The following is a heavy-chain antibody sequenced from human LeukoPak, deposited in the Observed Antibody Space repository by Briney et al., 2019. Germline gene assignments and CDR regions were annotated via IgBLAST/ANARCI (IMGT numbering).Heavy chain of an antibody. J-gene: IGHJ6*04. CDR2: IIPIFGTA. D-gene: IGHD1-26*01. CDR1: GGTFSSYA. CDR3: ARSSGYDYGMDV. V-gene: IGHV1-69*13. Sequence: SVKVSRKASGGTFSSYAISWVRQAPGQGLEWMGGIIPIFGTANYAQKFQGRVTITADESTSTAYMELSSLRSEDTAVYYCARSSGYDYGMDVWGKGTTVTVSS.